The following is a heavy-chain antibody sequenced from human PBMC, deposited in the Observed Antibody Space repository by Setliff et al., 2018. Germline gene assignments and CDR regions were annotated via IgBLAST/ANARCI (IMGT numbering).Heavy chain of an antibody. CDR2: INAGNGNT. D-gene: IGHD3-3*01. Sequence: ASVKVSCKASGYIFTNYAIHWVRQAPGQRLEWMGWINAGNGNTKYSQKFQGRVTITRDTSASTAYMELSSLRSEDTAVYYCARDTYIGDFWSGYYIQGRFDPWGQGTLVTVSS. CDR3: ARDTYIGDFWSGYYIQGRFDP. CDR1: GYIFTNYA. V-gene: IGHV1-3*01. J-gene: IGHJ5*02.